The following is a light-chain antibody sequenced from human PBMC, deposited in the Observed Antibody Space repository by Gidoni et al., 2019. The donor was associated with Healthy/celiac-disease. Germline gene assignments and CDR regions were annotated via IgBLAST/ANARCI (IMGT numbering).Light chain of an antibody. Sequence: SYELTEPPSVSVSPGQTASIPCSGDKLGDKYACWYQQKPGQSPVLVIYQDSKRPSGIPERFSGSNSGNTATLTISGTQAIDEADYYCQAWDSSTKVFGGGTKLTVL. V-gene: IGLV3-1*01. CDR2: QDS. CDR1: KLGDKY. J-gene: IGLJ2*01. CDR3: QAWDSSTKV.